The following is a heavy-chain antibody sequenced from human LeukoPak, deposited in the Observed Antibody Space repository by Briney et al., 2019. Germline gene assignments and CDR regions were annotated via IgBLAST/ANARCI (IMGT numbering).Heavy chain of an antibody. D-gene: IGHD2-2*01. J-gene: IGHJ4*02. CDR2: IYSGGST. CDR1: GFTVSSNY. CDR3: ARDSRYCSSTSCYDFDY. Sequence: GGSPRLSCAASGFTVSSNYMSWVRQAPGKGLEWVSVIYSGGSTYYADSVKGRFTISRDNSKNTLYLQMNSLRAEDTAVYYCARDSRYCSSTSCYDFDYWGQGTLVTVSS. V-gene: IGHV3-66*01.